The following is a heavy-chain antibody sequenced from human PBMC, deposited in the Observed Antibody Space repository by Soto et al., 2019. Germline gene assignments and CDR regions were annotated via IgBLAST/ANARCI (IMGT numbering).Heavy chain of an antibody. V-gene: IGHV3-30-3*01. D-gene: IGHD1-26*01. Sequence: SLRLSRGASECSLSTHSMHLFRLLLGEGLEWVAIISLDGTNKYYADSVKGRFTISRDNSRSTLYLQMNSLRVEDTAVYYGPLEVGATLYHYRVAVSGQGTPVTVSS. CDR2: ISLDGTNK. CDR1: ECSLSTHS. CDR3: PLEVGATLYHYRVAV. J-gene: IGHJ6*01.